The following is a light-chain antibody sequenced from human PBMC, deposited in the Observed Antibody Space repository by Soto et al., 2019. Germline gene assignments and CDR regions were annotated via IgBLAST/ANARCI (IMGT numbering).Light chain of an antibody. J-gene: IGLJ2*01. CDR3: CSYAGSSTDVV. Sequence: QSVLTQPASVSGSPGQSITISCTGTSSDAGSYNLVSWYQQHPGKAPKLMIYEGSKRPSGVSNRFSGSKSGNTASLTISGLQAEDEADYYCCSYAGSSTDVVFGGGTKLTVL. CDR2: EGS. V-gene: IGLV2-23*01. CDR1: SSDAGSYNL.